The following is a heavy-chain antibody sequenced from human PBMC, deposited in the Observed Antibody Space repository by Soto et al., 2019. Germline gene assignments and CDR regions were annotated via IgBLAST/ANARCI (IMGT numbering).Heavy chain of an antibody. Sequence: VGSLRLSCLGSGFPFSSHWMTWVRQAPGKALEWVANINQDGSEKYYVDSVKGRFTISRDNAKNSVFLQMNSLRAEDTAVYYCASRPADRNYDGVFDFWGPGTLVTVSS. V-gene: IGHV3-7*03. CDR3: ASRPADRNYDGVFDF. D-gene: IGHD3-22*01. CDR1: GFPFSSHW. CDR2: INQDGSEK. J-gene: IGHJ4*02.